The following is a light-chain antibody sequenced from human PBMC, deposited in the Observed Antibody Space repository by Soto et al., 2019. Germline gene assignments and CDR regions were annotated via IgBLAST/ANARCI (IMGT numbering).Light chain of an antibody. Sequence: QSVLTQPASVSGSPGQSITISCTGTSSDVGTYTLVSWYKQHPGKAPKLVIYEVNKRPAGVSKRFSCSKSRDTASLTISGLQAEDEADNYCYSYAGAITFCVFGIGTKVTGL. CDR3: YSYAGAITFCV. CDR2: EVN. CDR1: SSDVGTYTL. V-gene: IGLV2-23*02. J-gene: IGLJ1*01.